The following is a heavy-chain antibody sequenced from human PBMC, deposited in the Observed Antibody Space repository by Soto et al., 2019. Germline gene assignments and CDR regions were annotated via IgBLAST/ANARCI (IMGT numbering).Heavy chain of an antibody. V-gene: IGHV1-69*13. CDR1: GGTFSSYA. D-gene: IGHD3-22*01. CDR3: ARSEYYYDSSSGYRPDVRFDY. J-gene: IGHJ4*02. CDR2: IIPIFGTA. Sequence: SVKVSCKASGGTFSSYAISWVRQAPGQGLEWMGGIIPIFGTANYAQKFQGRVTITADESTSTAYMELSSLRSEDTAVYYCARSEYYYDSSSGYRPDVRFDYWGQGTLVTVSS.